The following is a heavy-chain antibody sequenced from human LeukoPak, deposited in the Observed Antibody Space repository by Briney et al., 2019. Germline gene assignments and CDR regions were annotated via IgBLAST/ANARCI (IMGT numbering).Heavy chain of an antibody. CDR1: GFTFDDYA. D-gene: IGHD3-22*01. J-gene: IGHJ4*02. Sequence: GGSLRLSCAASGFTFDDYAMHWVRQAPGKGLEWVSGISWNSGSIGYADSVKGRFTISRDNAKNSLYLQMNSLRTEDTALYYCAKDRGYYYDSSAYGSYFDYWGQGTLVTVSS. V-gene: IGHV3-9*01. CDR3: AKDRGYYYDSSAYGSYFDY. CDR2: ISWNSGSI.